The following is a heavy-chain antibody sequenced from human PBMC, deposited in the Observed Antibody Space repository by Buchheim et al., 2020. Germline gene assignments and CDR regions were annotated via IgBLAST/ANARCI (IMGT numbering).Heavy chain of an antibody. CDR2: ISSSGSTI. CDR1: GFTFSSYE. Sequence: EVQLVESGGGLVQPGGSLRLSCAASGFTFSSYEMNWVRQAPGKGLEWVSYISSSGSTIYYADSVKGRFTISRDHAKNSLYLQMNSLRAEDTAVYYCARVRRYYGSGSYIGNGMDVWGQGTT. J-gene: IGHJ6*02. CDR3: ARVRRYYGSGSYIGNGMDV. D-gene: IGHD3-10*01. V-gene: IGHV3-48*03.